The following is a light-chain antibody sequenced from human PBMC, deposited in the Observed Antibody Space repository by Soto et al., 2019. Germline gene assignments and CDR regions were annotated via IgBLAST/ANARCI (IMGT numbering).Light chain of an antibody. V-gene: IGKV1-5*01. CDR1: QSIRYY. J-gene: IGKJ1*01. Sequence: IQLTHSPPTLYATVGDRVTITCRASQSIRYYLAWYQQMPGKAPKLLIYGASSLQSGVPSRFSGSGSGTEFTLTISSLQPDDFATYFCQHHNSYSQTFGQGTKV. CDR2: GAS. CDR3: QHHNSYSQT.